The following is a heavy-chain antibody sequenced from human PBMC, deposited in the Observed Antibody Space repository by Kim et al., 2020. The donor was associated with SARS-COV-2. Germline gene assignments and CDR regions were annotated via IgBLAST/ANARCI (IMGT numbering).Heavy chain of an antibody. V-gene: IGHV4-39*02. CDR3: ARLRSGVGWFDP. Sequence: YYTPSLKSRVTRAVDTSNNHVSLRLSSVTAADTAVYYCARLRSGVGWFDPWGQGTLVTVSS. J-gene: IGHJ5*02. D-gene: IGHD5-12*01.